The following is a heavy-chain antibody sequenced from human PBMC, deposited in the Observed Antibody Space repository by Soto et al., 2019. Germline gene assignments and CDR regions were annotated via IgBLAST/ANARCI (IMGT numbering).Heavy chain of an antibody. CDR2: IYYSGST. D-gene: IGHD2-2*01. Sequence: SETLSLTCTVSGGSISSGDYYWSWIRQPPGKGLEWIGYIYYSGSTYYNPSLKSRVTISVDTSKNQFSLKLSSVTAADTAVYYCAREIVVVVPAAMVLPAGISYFDYWGQGTLVTVSS. CDR1: GGSISSGDYY. CDR3: AREIVVVVPAAMVLPAGISYFDY. V-gene: IGHV4-30-4*01. J-gene: IGHJ4*02.